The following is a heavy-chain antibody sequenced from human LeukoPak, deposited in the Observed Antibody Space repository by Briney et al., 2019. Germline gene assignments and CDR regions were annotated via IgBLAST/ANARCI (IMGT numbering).Heavy chain of an antibody. CDR1: GYTFTNYD. V-gene: IGHV1-8*01. J-gene: IGHJ6*03. Sequence: ASVKVSCKASGYTFTNYDINWVRQATGQGLEWMGWMNPNSGNTGSAQKFQGRVMMTRDISISTAYMELSSLRSEDTAVYYCARGPTYDLWSGDSYSYYYMDVWGKGTTVAVSS. CDR2: MNPNSGNT. CDR3: ARGPTYDLWSGDSYSYYYMDV. D-gene: IGHD3-3*01.